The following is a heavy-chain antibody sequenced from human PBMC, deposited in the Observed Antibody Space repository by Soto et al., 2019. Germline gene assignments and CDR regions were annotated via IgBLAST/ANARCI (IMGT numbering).Heavy chain of an antibody. CDR2: ISSYNANT. D-gene: IGHD2-2*01. CDR1: GYTFTSYG. CDR3: ARITLDDPSPAAIYDYYFYNMDV. Sequence: QVQLVQSGAEVKKPGASVKVSCKASGYTFTSYGISWVRQAPGQGLEWMGWISSYNANTNYAQKLEGRTNLTKDTSTTTAYMELRSMSYDDTAVYYCARITLDDPSPAAIYDYYFYNMDVWVKGPTVTDSS. V-gene: IGHV1-18*01. J-gene: IGHJ6*03.